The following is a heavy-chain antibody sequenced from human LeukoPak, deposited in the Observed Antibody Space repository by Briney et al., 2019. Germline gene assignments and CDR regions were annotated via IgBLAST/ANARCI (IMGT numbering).Heavy chain of an antibody. CDR1: GFTFSDYY. CDR3: TTDTWYSAGH. D-gene: IGHD2-15*01. Sequence: PGGSLRLSCAASGFTFSDYYMSWIRQAPGKGLEWVSYISSSGSTIYYADSMKGRFTISRDNAKNSLFLQMNSLRAEDTAIYYCTTDTWYSAGHWGQGTLVTVSS. CDR2: ISSSGSTI. V-gene: IGHV3-11*01. J-gene: IGHJ4*02.